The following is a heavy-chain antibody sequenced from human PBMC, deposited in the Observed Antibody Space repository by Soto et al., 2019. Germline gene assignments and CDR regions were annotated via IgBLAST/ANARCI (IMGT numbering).Heavy chain of an antibody. V-gene: IGHV1-3*01. D-gene: IGHD6-25*01. J-gene: IGHJ6*02. CDR1: GYTFTSHA. Sequence: GASVKVSCKASGYTFTSHAMHWVRQAPGQRLEWMGWINAGNGNTKYSQKFQGRVTITRDTSASTAYMELSSLRSEDTAVYYCARAPGYTGYYYGMDVWGQGTTVTVSS. CDR2: INAGNGNT. CDR3: ARAPGYTGYYYGMDV.